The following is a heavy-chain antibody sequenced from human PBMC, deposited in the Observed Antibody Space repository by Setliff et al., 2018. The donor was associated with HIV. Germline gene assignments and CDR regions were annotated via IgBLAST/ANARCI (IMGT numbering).Heavy chain of an antibody. CDR1: GYNFTNYG. CDR3: ARDPGYKSSWYGAFDI. D-gene: IGHD6-13*01. Sequence: ASVKVSCKASGYNFTNYGINWVRQDPGQGLEWMGWINPNSGGTNYAQKFQGRVTMTRDTSISTAFMDLSRLRSDDTAVYYCARDPGYKSSWYGAFDIWGQGTMVTVSS. V-gene: IGHV1-2*02. CDR2: INPNSGGT. J-gene: IGHJ3*02.